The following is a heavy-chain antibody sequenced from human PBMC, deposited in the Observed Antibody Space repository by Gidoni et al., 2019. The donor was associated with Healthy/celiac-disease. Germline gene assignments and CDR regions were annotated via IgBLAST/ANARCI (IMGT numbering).Heavy chain of an antibody. J-gene: IGHJ4*02. Sequence: QVQLVDSGGGVVQPVRSLRLSCAASGFTFSSYDMHCVRQAPGKGLECVAVISYDGINKYYEDSVKGRFTISRDNSKNTLYRQMNSLRAEDTAVYYCAKDPNAWGQGTLVTVSS. V-gene: IGHV3-30*18. CDR1: GFTFSSYD. CDR2: ISYDGINK. D-gene: IGHD2-8*01. CDR3: AKDPNA.